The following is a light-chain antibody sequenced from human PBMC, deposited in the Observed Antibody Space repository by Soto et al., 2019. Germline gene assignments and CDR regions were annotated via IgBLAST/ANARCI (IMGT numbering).Light chain of an antibody. CDR3: AAWDDSALGVV. V-gene: IGLV1-44*01. CDR1: SSNIGSHI. CDR2: TNN. Sequence: QSVLTQPPSASGAPGQRVTISCSGSSSNIGSHIVNWYQQVPGTAPKLLIYTNNHRPSGVPDRFSGSKSGTSASLAISGLQSEDEADYDCAAWDDSALGVVFGGGTKLTVL. J-gene: IGLJ2*01.